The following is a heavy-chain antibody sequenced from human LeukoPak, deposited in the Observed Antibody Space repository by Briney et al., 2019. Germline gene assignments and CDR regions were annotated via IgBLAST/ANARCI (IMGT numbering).Heavy chain of an antibody. V-gene: IGHV3-23*01. J-gene: IGHJ4*02. D-gene: IGHD5-18*01. CDR2: ISGSGGST. CDR1: GFTFSSYA. Sequence: TGGSLRLSCAASGFTFSSYAMSWVRQAPGKGLEWGSGISGSGGSTYYADSVKGRFTISRDNSKNTLYLQMNSPSAEDTAVYYCAKDSPRGYSYGNFDYWGQGTLVTVSS. CDR3: AKDSPRGYSYGNFDY.